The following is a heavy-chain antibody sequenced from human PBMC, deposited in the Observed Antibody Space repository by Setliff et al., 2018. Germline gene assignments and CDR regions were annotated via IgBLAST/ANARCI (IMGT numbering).Heavy chain of an antibody. CDR1: GYSLSNYV. Sequence: ASVKVSCKASGYSLSNYVMNWVRQAPGQGLEWMGWINTNTGNPTYAQGFTGRFVFSLDTSVSTAYLQITSLKAEDTAVYYCARVIPYYFDSWGQGTLVTVSS. V-gene: IGHV7-4-1*02. J-gene: IGHJ4*02. CDR3: ARVIPYYFDS. CDR2: INTNTGNP.